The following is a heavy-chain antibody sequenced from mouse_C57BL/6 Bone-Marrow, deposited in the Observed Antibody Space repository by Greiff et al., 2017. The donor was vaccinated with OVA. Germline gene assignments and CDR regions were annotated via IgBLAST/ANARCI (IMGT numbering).Heavy chain of an antibody. CDR2: IYPGSGSP. Sequence: QVQLQQPGAELVKPGASVKMSCKASGYTFTSYWITWVKQRPGQGLEWIGDIYPGSGSPNYNEKFKSKATLTVDTTTSTAYMQLSSQTSEDSAVDYCAREESDYWGQGTTLTVSS. J-gene: IGHJ2*01. CDR3: AREESDY. V-gene: IGHV1-55*01. CDR1: GYTFTSYW.